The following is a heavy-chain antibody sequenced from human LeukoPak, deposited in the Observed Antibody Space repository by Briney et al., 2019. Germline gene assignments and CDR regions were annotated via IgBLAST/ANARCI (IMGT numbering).Heavy chain of an antibody. J-gene: IGHJ4*02. CDR3: AKALFRSVIGLDY. CDR1: GFTFSSYG. Sequence: GRSLRLSCAASGFTFSSYGMHWVRQAPGKGLEWVAVIWYDGSNKYYADSMKGRFTISRDNSKNTLYLQMNSLRAEDTAVYYCAKALFRSVIGLDYWGQGTLVTVSS. V-gene: IGHV3-33*06. CDR2: IWYDGSNK. D-gene: IGHD3-16*02.